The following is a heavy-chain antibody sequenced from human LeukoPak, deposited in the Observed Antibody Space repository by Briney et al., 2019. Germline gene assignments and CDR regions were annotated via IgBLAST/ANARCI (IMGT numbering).Heavy chain of an antibody. CDR2: IKSKTDGGTT. V-gene: IGHV3-15*07. CDR3: TALPLGYCSGASCYSYFDY. D-gene: IGHD2-2*02. Sequence: GGSLRLSCAASGFTFSNAWMSWVRQAPGKGLEWVGRIKSKTDGGTTDYAAPVKGRFTISRDDSKNTLYLQMNSLKTEDTALYYCTALPLGYCSGASCYSYFDYWGQGTLVTVSS. CDR1: GFTFSNAW. J-gene: IGHJ4*02.